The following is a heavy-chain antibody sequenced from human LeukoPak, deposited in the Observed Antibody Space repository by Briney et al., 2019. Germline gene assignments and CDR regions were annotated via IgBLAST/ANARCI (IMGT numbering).Heavy chain of an antibody. Sequence: SETLSLTCTVSGGSISSSSYYWGWIRQPPGKGLEWIGSIYYSGSTYYNPSLKSRVTISVDTSKNQFSLKLSSVTAADTAVYYCASVGSVAEVDYWGQGTLVTVSS. CDR3: ASVGSVAEVDY. CDR1: GGSISSSSYY. V-gene: IGHV4-39*07. CDR2: IYYSGST. J-gene: IGHJ4*02. D-gene: IGHD6-19*01.